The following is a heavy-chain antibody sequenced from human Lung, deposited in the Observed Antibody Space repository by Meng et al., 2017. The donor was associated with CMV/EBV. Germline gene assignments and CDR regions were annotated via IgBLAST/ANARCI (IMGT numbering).Heavy chain of an antibody. CDR3: ARAASITMIVVVITPAGDAFDI. CDR1: GFTFSSYA. CDR2: ISYDGSNK. D-gene: IGHD3-22*01. Sequence: GGSLRLSCAASGFTFSSYAMHWVRQAPGKGLEWVAVISYDGSNKYYADSVKGRFTISRDNSKNTLYLQMNSLRAEDTAVYYCARAASITMIVVVITPAGDAFDIWGQGTMVXVSS. V-gene: IGHV3-30*04. J-gene: IGHJ3*02.